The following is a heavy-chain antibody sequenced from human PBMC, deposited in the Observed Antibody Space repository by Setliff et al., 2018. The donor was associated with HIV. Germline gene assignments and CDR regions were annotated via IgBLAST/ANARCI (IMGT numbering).Heavy chain of an antibody. Sequence: PSETLSLTCTVSGDSISSSTYYWGWIRQPPGRGLEWIGSIFYTGFTYYSPSLESRVTMSVDTSKNQFSLRVRSVTAADTAVYYCARVNALIRAPFDYWGQGALVTVSS. V-gene: IGHV4-39*07. J-gene: IGHJ4*02. CDR1: GDSISSSTYY. CDR2: IFYTGFT. CDR3: ARVNALIRAPFDY.